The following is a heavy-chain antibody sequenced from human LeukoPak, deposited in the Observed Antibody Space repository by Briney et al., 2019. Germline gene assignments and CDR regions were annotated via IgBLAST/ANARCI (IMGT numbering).Heavy chain of an antibody. Sequence: PETLSLTCTVSGGSISSYYWSWIRQPPGKGLEWIGYIYTSGSTNYNPSLKSRVTISVDTSKNQFSLKLSSVTAADTAVYYCARQIVGATEFDYWGQGTLVTVSS. CDR3: ARQIVGATEFDY. CDR2: IYTSGST. D-gene: IGHD1-26*01. V-gene: IGHV4-4*09. CDR1: GGSISSYY. J-gene: IGHJ4*02.